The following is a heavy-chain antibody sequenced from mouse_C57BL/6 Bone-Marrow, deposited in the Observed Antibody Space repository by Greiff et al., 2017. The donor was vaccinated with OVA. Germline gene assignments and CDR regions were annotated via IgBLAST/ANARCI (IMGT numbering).Heavy chain of an antibody. V-gene: IGHV1-80*01. CDR2: IYPGDGDI. CDR3: ARGAY. CDR1: GYAFSNYW. J-gene: IGHJ2*01. Sequence: VKLQESGAELVKPGASVKISCKASGYAFSNYWMNWVKQRPGKGLEWIGLIYPGDGDINYNGKFTGKATLTANKSSSTAYMQFSSLASEDSAVYFCARGAYWGRGTTITVSA.